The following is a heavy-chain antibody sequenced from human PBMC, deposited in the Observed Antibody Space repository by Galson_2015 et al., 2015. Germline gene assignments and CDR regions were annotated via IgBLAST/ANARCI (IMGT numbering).Heavy chain of an antibody. CDR2: IYPGDSDT. Sequence: QSGAEVKKPGESLTISCKGSGFSFITYWIGWVRQMPGKGLEWMGIIYPGDSDTRYSPSFQGQVTISADKSIRTAYLQWTSLKASDTAMYYCARSIAAPGQHMSWGQGILVSVSS. V-gene: IGHV5-51*01. D-gene: IGHD6-13*01. CDR1: GFSFITYW. CDR3: ARSIAAPGQHMS. J-gene: IGHJ5*02.